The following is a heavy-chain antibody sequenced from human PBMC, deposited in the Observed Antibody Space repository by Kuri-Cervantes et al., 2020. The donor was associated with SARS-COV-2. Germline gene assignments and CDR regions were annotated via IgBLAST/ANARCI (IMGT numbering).Heavy chain of an antibody. V-gene: IGHV3-30-3*01. CDR1: GFTFSSYA. J-gene: IGHJ4*02. Sequence: GESLKISCAASGFTFSSYAMHWVRQAPGKGLEWVAVISYDGSNKYYADSVKGRFTISRDNSKNTLYLQMNSLRAEDTAVYYCARVLTPLLKYYYDSSGYFDYWGQGTLVTVSS. CDR3: ARVLTPLLKYYYDSSGYFDY. D-gene: IGHD3-22*01. CDR2: ISYDGSNK.